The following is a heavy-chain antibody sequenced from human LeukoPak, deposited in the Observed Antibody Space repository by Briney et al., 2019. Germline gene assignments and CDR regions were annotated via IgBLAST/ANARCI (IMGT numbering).Heavy chain of an antibody. D-gene: IGHD3-9*01. CDR2: INGSGGST. CDR3: AKYDFDWLSILDY. CDR1: GFTFSSYA. J-gene: IGHJ4*02. V-gene: IGHV3-23*01. Sequence: GGSLRLSCAASGFTFSSYAMSWVRQAPGKGLEWVSTINGSGGSTYYTDSVKGRFTISRDNSKNTLYLQMNSLRAEDTAVYYCAKYDFDWLSILDYWGQGTLVTVSS.